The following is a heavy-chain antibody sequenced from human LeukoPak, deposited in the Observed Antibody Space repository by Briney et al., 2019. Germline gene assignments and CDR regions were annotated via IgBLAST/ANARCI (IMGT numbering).Heavy chain of an antibody. D-gene: IGHD2/OR15-2a*01. CDR1: GGSLSGYY. Sequence: SGTLSLTCAVYGGSLSGYYWNWIRQPPGKGLEWIGEINDSGRIYYNPSLQSRVALSVDTSENQFSLNVTSVTAADTALYYCARGFRRFDYWDQGALVTVSS. V-gene: IGHV4-34*01. CDR2: INDSGRI. J-gene: IGHJ4*02. CDR3: ARGFRRFDY.